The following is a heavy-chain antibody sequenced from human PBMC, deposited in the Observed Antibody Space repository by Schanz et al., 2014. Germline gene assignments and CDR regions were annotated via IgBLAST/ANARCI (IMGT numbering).Heavy chain of an antibody. J-gene: IGHJ5*02. CDR3: ARLGSPHCRTSNCHYDWFGP. CDR1: GGSISTYY. V-gene: IGHV4-59*08. CDR2: VYYTGSA. Sequence: QMQLQGSGPGLVKPSETLSLTCAVSGGSISTYYWSWVRQPPGKGLEWLAYVYYTGSAHYPPPLKMPPPITGNPPKNQSPRRLSSGTAADTAVYYCARLGSPHCRTSNCHYDWFGPWDQGTLVTVSS. D-gene: IGHD2-15*01.